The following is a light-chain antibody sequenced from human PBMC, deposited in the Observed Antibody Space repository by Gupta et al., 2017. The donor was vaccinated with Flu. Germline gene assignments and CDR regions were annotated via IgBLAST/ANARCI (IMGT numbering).Light chain of an antibody. J-gene: IGKJ2*03. CDR3: QQYSNSRHS. V-gene: IGKV3-20*01. Sequence: EVVLTQSPGTLSLSPGERVTLSCRASQSINSNYLAWYQQKPGQAPRLLIFSASSRATGIPDRFSGSGSGTDFTLTINRLEPEDFALYYCQQYSNSRHSFGQGTKVEIK. CDR2: SAS. CDR1: QSINSNY.